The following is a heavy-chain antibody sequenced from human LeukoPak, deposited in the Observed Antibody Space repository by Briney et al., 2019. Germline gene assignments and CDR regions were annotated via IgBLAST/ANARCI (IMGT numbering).Heavy chain of an antibody. V-gene: IGHV3-13*04. D-gene: IGHD4-23*01. Sequence: GGSLRLSCAASGFTFSSYDMHWVRQAPGKGLEWVSAIGTAGDTYYAGSVKGRFTISRENAKNSLYLQMNSLTAGDTAVYYCAREGFTNYGGRYYCYGMDVWGPGTTVTVSS. J-gene: IGHJ6*02. CDR2: IGTAGDT. CDR3: AREGFTNYGGRYYCYGMDV. CDR1: GFTFSSYD.